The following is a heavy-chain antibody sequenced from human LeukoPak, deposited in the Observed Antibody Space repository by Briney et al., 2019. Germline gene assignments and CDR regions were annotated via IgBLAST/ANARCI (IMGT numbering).Heavy chain of an antibody. CDR1: GFTFSSYG. CDR3: ARGPRGYYDSSGYKNPDY. D-gene: IGHD3-22*01. V-gene: IGHV3-30*03. CDR2: ISYDGSNK. J-gene: IGHJ4*02. Sequence: GGSLRLSCAASGFTFSSYGMHWVRQAPGKGLEWLAVISYDGSNKYYAESVTGRFTISRDNSKNTLYLQMNSLRAEDTAVYYCARGPRGYYDSSGYKNPDYWGQGTLVTVSS.